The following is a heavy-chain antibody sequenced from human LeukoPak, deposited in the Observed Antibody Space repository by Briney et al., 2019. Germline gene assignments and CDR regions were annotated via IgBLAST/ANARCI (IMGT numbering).Heavy chain of an antibody. CDR3: ARYDYYDSSGYSG. Sequence: PSGTLSLTCAVSGGSISSSNWWSWVRQPPGKGLEWIGEIYHSGSTNYNPSLKSRVTISVDKSKNQFSLKLSSVTAADTAVYYCARYDYYDSSGYSGWGQGTLVTVSS. V-gene: IGHV4-4*02. J-gene: IGHJ4*02. CDR2: IYHSGST. D-gene: IGHD3-22*01. CDR1: GGSISSSNW.